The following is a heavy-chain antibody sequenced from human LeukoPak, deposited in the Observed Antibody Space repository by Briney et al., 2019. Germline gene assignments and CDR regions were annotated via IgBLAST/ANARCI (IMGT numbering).Heavy chain of an antibody. CDR3: ARDVYYYDRSAFDI. D-gene: IGHD3-22*01. V-gene: IGHV4-61*02. CDR2: IYTSGST. J-gene: IGHJ3*02. Sequence: KTSQTLSLTCTVSGGSISSGSYYWSWIRQPAGKGLEWIGRIYTSGSTNYNPSLKSRVTISMDTSKNQFSLKLTSVTAADTAVYYCARDVYYYDRSAFDIWGQGTMVTVSS. CDR1: GGSISSGSYY.